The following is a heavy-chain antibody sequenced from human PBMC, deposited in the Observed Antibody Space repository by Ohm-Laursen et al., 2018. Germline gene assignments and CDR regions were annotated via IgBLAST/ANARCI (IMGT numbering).Heavy chain of an antibody. V-gene: IGHV1-69*06. J-gene: IGHJ3*02. Sequence: GASVKVSCKTSGSPFSSYAISWVRQAPGQGLEWMGGIIPIFGTANYAQKFQGRVTITADKSTSTAYMELSSLRSEDTAVYYCAREYYYDSSGYTDAFDIWGQGTMVTVSS. CDR3: AREYYYDSSGYTDAFDI. CDR2: IIPIFGTA. D-gene: IGHD3-22*01. CDR1: GSPFSSYA.